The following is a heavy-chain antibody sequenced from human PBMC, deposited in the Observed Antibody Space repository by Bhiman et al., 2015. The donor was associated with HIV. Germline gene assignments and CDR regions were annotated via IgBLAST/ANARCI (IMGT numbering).Heavy chain of an antibody. CDR2: INTDGSST. J-gene: IGHJ4*02. Sequence: EVQLMESGGGLVQPGGSLRLSCAASGFTFNSYWMHWVRQGPGKGLVWVSRINTDGSSTSYADSVKGRFTISRDNAKNTLFLQMKSLRAEDTAVYYCARDTWNIARAGTSFDNWGQGTLVTVSS. CDR3: ARDTWNIARAGTSFDN. D-gene: IGHD6-13*01. CDR1: GFTFNSYW. V-gene: IGHV3-74*01.